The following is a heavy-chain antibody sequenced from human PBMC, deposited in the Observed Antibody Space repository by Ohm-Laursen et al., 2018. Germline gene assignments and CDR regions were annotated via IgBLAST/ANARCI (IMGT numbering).Heavy chain of an antibody. J-gene: IGHJ6*02. D-gene: IGHD5-18*01. CDR2: ISSSGSTI. CDR1: GFTFSDYY. CDR3: TTDLNVDTEDV. Sequence: GSLRLSCSASGFTFSDYYMSWIRQAPGKGLEWVSYISSSGSTIYYADSVKGRFTISRDNAKNSLYLQMNSLKTEDTAVYYCTTDLNVDTEDVWGQGTTVTVSS. V-gene: IGHV3-11*01.